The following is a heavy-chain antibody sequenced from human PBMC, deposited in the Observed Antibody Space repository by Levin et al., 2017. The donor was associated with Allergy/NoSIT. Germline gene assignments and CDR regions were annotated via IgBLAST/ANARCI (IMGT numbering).Heavy chain of an antibody. V-gene: IGHV1-18*01. CDR1: GYTFTTFG. CDR2: INPYNGDT. J-gene: IGHJ5*02. CDR3: ARDLKKELLNYFDP. D-gene: IGHD1-7*01. Sequence: ASVKVSCKASGYTFTTFGISWVRQAPGQGLEWMGRINPYNGDTNYSQKMQGRVTMTTDTSTSTAYMEVRSLRSDDTAVYYCARDLKKELLNYFDPWGQGTLVTVSS.